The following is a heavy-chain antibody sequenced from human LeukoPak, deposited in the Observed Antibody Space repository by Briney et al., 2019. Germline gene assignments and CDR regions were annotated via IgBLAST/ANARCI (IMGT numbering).Heavy chain of an antibody. V-gene: IGHV3-7*01. CDR2: IKQDGSEK. D-gene: IGHD6-19*01. CDR3: ARGQGAVAPEY. Sequence: PGGSLTLSCAPSGFTFSSYWMSWVRHPPGKGLEWVANIKQDGSEKYYVDSVKGRFTISRDNAKNSLYLQMNSLRAEDTAVYYCARGQGAVAPEYWGEGTLVTVSS. J-gene: IGHJ4*02. CDR1: GFTFSSYW.